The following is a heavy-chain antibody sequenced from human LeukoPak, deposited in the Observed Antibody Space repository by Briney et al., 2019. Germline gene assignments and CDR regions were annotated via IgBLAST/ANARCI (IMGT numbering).Heavy chain of an antibody. CDR1: GYTFTSYD. CDR3: ARGPPKRYCSSTSCYILGY. V-gene: IGHV1-8*01. D-gene: IGHD2-2*02. Sequence: GSVTVSCKASGYTFTSYDINWVRQAPGQGLEWMGWINPNSGNTEYAQKFQGRSTIHRNTSISKEYMELSSLRSEDTDVYYCARGPPKRYCSSTSCYILGYWGQGTLVTVSS. J-gene: IGHJ4*02. CDR2: INPNSGNT.